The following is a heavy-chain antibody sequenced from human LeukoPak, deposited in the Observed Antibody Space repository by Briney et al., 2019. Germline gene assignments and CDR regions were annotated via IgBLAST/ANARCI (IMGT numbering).Heavy chain of an antibody. V-gene: IGHV4-39*07. CDR3: ARSQRITIFGVVIKPAGKFDY. CDR1: GGSISSSSYY. J-gene: IGHJ4*02. Sequence: SETLSLTCTVSGGSISSSSYYWGWIRQPPGKGLEWIGSIYYSGSTYYNPSLKSRVTISVDTSKNQFSLKLSSVTAADTAVYYCARSQRITIFGVVIKPAGKFDYWGQGTLVTVSS. D-gene: IGHD3-3*01. CDR2: IYYSGST.